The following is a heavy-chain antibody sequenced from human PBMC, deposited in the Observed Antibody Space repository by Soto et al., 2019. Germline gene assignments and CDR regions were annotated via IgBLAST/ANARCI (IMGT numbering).Heavy chain of an antibody. CDR1: EFTFSTYG. CDR2: ISYDGSNK. J-gene: IGHJ6*02. V-gene: IGHV3-30*18. CDR3: AKDEDRNPSLYGIDV. Sequence: PGGSLRLSCAASEFTFSTYGMHWVRQAPGKGLEWVAVISYDGSNKNYADSVKGRFTISRDNSKNTLHLQMNSLRPEDTAVYYCAKDEDRNPSLYGIDVWGQGTTVTVSS.